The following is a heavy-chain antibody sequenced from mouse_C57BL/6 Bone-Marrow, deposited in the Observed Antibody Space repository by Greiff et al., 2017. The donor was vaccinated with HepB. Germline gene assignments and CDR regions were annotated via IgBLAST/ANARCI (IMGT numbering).Heavy chain of an antibody. Sequence: EVMLVESGGDLVKPGGSLKLSCAASGFTFSSYGMSWVRQTPDKRLEWVATISSGGSYTYYPDSVKGRFTISRDNAKNTLYLQMSSLKSEDTAMYYCARRAVVAFYYFDYWGQGTTLTVSS. J-gene: IGHJ2*01. CDR3: ARRAVVAFYYFDY. CDR2: ISSGGSYT. D-gene: IGHD1-1*01. CDR1: GFTFSSYG. V-gene: IGHV5-6*02.